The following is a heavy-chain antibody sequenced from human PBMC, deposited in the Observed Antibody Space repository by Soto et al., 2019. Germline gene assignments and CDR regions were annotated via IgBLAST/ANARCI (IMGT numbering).Heavy chain of an antibody. D-gene: IGHD6-13*01. Sequence: ASVKVSCKASGGTFSSYTISWVRQAPGQGLEWMGRIIPILGIANYAQKFQGRVTITADKSTSTAYMELSSLRSEDTAVYYCASPYRSSWYEDYYYYYMDVWGKGTTVTVSS. CDR1: GGTFSSYT. V-gene: IGHV1-69*02. CDR2: IIPILGIA. CDR3: ASPYRSSWYEDYYYYYMDV. J-gene: IGHJ6*03.